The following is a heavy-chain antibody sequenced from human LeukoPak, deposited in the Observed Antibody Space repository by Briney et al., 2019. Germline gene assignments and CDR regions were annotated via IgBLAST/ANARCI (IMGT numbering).Heavy chain of an antibody. CDR3: ARAVMIPVTFDY. J-gene: IGHJ4*02. CDR1: GFTLSSYA. V-gene: IGHV3-23*01. CDR2: ISGSGGST. Sequence: PGGSLRLSCAASGFTLSSYAMSWVRQAPGKGLEWVSAISGSGGSTYYADSVKGRFTISRDNSKNTLYLQMNSLRAEDTAVYYCARAVMIPVTFDYWGQGTLVTVSS. D-gene: IGHD3-16*01.